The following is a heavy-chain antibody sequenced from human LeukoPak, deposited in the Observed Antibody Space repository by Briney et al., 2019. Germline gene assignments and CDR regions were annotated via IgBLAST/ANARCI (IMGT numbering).Heavy chain of an antibody. CDR1: GYTFTGYY. J-gene: IGHJ4*02. V-gene: IGHV1-2*02. Sequence: ASVKVSCKASGYTFTGYYMYWARQAPGQGLEWMGWINPNSGGTNYAQKFQGRVTMTRDMSISTAYMELSRLRSDDTAVYYCAREPSKTYYYDSSGYYYGYWGQGTLVTVSS. D-gene: IGHD3-22*01. CDR3: AREPSKTYYYDSSGYYYGY. CDR2: INPNSGGT.